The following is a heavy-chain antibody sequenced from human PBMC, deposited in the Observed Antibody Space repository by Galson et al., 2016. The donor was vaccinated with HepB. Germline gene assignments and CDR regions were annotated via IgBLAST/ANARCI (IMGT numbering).Heavy chain of an antibody. V-gene: IGHV3-15*01. CDR1: GFTFSHAW. Sequence: SLRLSCAASGFTFSHAWTSWVRQAPGKGLEWVGHIKNRAEGGTTDYAAPVKGRFYISRDDSEEALYLQLNSLKTEDTAMYYCTTDLPAIGGQGFDFWGQGILVTVSS. CDR2: IKNRAEGGTT. J-gene: IGHJ4*02. CDR3: TTDLPAIGGQGFDF. D-gene: IGHD2-15*01.